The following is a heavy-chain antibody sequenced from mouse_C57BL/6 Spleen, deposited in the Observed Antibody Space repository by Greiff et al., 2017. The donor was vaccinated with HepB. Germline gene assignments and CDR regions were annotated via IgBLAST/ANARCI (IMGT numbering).Heavy chain of an antibody. D-gene: IGHD4-1*01. J-gene: IGHJ1*03. CDR3: ARGLGRGYFDV. CDR1: GYTFTSYW. CDR2: IHPSSGST. V-gene: IGHV1-64*01. Sequence: QVQLQQPGAELVKPGASVKLSCKASGYTFTSYWMHWVKQRPGQGLEWIGMIHPSSGSTNYNEKFKSKATLTVDKSSSTAYMQLSSLTSEDSAVYYCARGLGRGYFDVWGTGTTVTVSS.